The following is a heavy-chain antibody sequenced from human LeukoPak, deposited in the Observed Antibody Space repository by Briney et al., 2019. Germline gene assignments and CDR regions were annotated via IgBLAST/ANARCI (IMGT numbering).Heavy chain of an antibody. D-gene: IGHD3-22*01. CDR1: GYSFTSYW. V-gene: IGHV5-51*01. CDR2: IYPGDSDT. J-gene: IGHJ3*02. Sequence: GESLKISCKGSGYSFTSYWIGWVRQMPGKGLEWMGIIYPGDSDTRYSPSFQGQVTISADKSISTAYLQWSSLKASDTAMYYCARPQFGSSGYHSDAFDIWGQGTMVTVSS. CDR3: ARPQFGSSGYHSDAFDI.